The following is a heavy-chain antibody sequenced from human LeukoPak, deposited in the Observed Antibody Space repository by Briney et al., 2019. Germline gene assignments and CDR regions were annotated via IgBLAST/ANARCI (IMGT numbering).Heavy chain of an antibody. J-gene: IGHJ4*02. CDR1: GFTFNAYA. CDR2: ISGAGSSI. D-gene: IGHD4-17*01. Sequence: GGSLRLSCAASGFTFNAYAMSWVRQAPGKGLECVSTISGAGSSIYHADSVKGRFTISRDNSKNTLYLQMHSLRVEDTAVYYCARDPGDYDHWGQGTLVTVSS. V-gene: IGHV3-23*01. CDR3: ARDPGDYDH.